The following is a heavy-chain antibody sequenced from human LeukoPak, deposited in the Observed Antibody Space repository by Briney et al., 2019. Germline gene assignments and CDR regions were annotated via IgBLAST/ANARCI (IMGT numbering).Heavy chain of an antibody. CDR1: GVSIINFH. CDR2: MFTSENA. Sequence: SETLSLTCTVSGVSIINFHWSWIRRPAGKGLEWVGRMFTSENANYNPSLKSRVTMSLDASRNQFSLKLSSVTAADTAVYYCARGRWSYSSRYFDYWGQGTLVTVSS. D-gene: IGHD6-13*01. V-gene: IGHV4-4*07. CDR3: ARGRWSYSSRYFDY. J-gene: IGHJ4*02.